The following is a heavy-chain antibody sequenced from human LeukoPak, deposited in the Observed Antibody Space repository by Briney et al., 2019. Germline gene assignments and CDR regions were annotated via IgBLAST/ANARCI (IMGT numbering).Heavy chain of an antibody. Sequence: ASVKVSCKASGYTFTGYYMHWVRQAPGQGLEWMGWINPNSGGTNYAQKFQGRVTMTRDTSISTAYMKLSRLRSDDTAVYYCARATMVRGVISPITFGMDVWGQGTTVTVSS. V-gene: IGHV1-2*02. J-gene: IGHJ6*02. D-gene: IGHD3-10*01. CDR2: INPNSGGT. CDR3: ARATMVRGVISPITFGMDV. CDR1: GYTFTGYY.